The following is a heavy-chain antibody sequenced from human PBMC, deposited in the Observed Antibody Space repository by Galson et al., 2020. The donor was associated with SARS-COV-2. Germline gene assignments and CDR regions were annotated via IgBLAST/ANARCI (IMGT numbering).Heavy chain of an antibody. CDR2: IWYDGSNK. CDR1: GLTLSSYG. D-gene: IGHD3-22*01. CDR3: ARDYYDSSGYSVDAFDI. J-gene: IGHJ3*02. Sequence: GGSLRLSCAASGLTLSSYGMHWVRQAPGKGLEWVAVIWYDGSNKYYADSVKGRFTISRDNSKNTLYLQMNSLRAEDTAVYYCARDYYDSSGYSVDAFDIWGQGTMVTVSS. V-gene: IGHV3-33*01.